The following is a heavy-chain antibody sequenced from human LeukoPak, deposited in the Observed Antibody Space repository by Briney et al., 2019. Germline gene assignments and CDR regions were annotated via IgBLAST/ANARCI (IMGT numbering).Heavy chain of an antibody. CDR1: GDTLSRHV. J-gene: IGHJ6*02. CDR2: TIPLFGVE. V-gene: IGHV1-69*10. D-gene: IGHD1-26*01. CDR3: ARGTVVGSTYWHYYGLDV. Sequence: SVKVSCKASGDTLSRHVISWVRQAPGQRLEWLGGTIPLFGVENYAQKYQGRVTITAVKTTNTAYMELSSLRLEDMAVYFCARGTVVGSTYWHYYGLDVWGQGTTVTVSS.